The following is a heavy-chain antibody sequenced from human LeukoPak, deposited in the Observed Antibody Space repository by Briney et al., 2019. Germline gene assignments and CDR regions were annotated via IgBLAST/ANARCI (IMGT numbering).Heavy chain of an antibody. Sequence: GGSLRLSCAASGFTFSSYSMNWVRQAPGKGLEWVSSISSSSNYIYYADSVEGRFTISRDNSKNTLYLQLNSLRADDTAVYYCALDLVGNLDYWGQGTLVTVSS. CDR2: ISSSSNYI. CDR3: ALDLVGNLDY. CDR1: GFTFSSYS. J-gene: IGHJ4*02. V-gene: IGHV3-21*01. D-gene: IGHD1-14*01.